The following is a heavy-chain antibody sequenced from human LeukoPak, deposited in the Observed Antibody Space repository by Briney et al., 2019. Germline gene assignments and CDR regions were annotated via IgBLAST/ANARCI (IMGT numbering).Heavy chain of an antibody. CDR2: ISSSGSTI. J-gene: IGHJ6*02. CDR1: GFTFSSYE. CDR3: AREEDTANPLVDYYYYGMDV. Sequence: GGSLRLSCAASGFTFSSYEMNWVRQAPGKGLEWVSYISSSGSTIYYADSVKGRFTISRDNAKNSLYLQMNRLRAEDTAVYYCAREEDTANPLVDYYYYGMDVWGQGTTVTVSS. D-gene: IGHD5-18*01. V-gene: IGHV3-48*03.